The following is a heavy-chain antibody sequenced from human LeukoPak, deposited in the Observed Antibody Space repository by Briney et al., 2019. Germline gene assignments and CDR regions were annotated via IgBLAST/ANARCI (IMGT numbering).Heavy chain of an antibody. V-gene: IGHV4-39*07. CDR2: IYYSGST. Sequence: PSETLSLTCTVSGGSISSSSYYWGWIRQPPGKGLEWIGSIYYSGSTYYNPSLKSRVTISVDTSKNQFSLNLTSVTAADTAVYYCAREKALIDHYDFSGYDWEYWGPGSLVIVSS. CDR1: GGSISSSSYY. J-gene: IGHJ4*02. D-gene: IGHD3-22*01. CDR3: AREKALIDHYDFSGYDWEY.